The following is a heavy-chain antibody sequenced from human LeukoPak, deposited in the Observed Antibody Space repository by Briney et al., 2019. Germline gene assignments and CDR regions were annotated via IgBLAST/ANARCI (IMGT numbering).Heavy chain of an antibody. J-gene: IGHJ1*01. CDR2: IYYSGST. V-gene: IGHV4-30-4*01. Sequence: SQTLSLTCTVSGGSISSGDYYWSWIRQPPGKGLEWIGYIYYSGSTYYNLSLKSRVTISVDTSKNQFSLKLSSVTAADTAVYYCASEMYYYDSSGYPSSEYFQHWGQGTLVTVSS. CDR1: GGSISSGDYY. CDR3: ASEMYYYDSSGYPSSEYFQH. D-gene: IGHD3-22*01.